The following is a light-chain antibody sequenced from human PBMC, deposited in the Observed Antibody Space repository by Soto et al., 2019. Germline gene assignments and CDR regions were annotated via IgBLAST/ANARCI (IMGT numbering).Light chain of an antibody. V-gene: IGKV4-1*01. CDR2: DAS. CDR1: QSVFYISSKKNY. J-gene: IGKJ1*01. Sequence: DIVMTQSPDSLAVSLGERATINCKSSQSVFYISSKKNYIAWYQQKPGKAPKLLIFDASSLESGVPSRFSGSGSGTEFTLTISSLQPDDFATYYCQQYNSYSRTFGQGTKVDIK. CDR3: QQYNSYSRT.